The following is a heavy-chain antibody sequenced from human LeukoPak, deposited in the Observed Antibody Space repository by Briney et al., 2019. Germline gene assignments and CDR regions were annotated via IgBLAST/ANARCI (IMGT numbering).Heavy chain of an antibody. CDR3: AKDLLWFGELYYYYGMDV. CDR1: GFTFSSYG. J-gene: IGHJ6*02. V-gene: IGHV3-30*18. CDR2: IPYDGSNK. Sequence: PGGSLRLSCAASGFTFSSYGMHWVRQAPGKGLEWVAVIPYDGSNKYYADSVKGRFTISRDNSKNTLYLQMNSLRAEDTAVYYCAKDLLWFGELYYYYGMDVWGQGTTVTVSS. D-gene: IGHD3-10*01.